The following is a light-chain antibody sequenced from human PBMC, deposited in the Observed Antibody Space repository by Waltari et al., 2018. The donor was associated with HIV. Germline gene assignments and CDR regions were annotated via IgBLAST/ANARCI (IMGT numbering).Light chain of an antibody. CDR2: GHS. Sequence: QSVLTQPPSVSGAPGRRVTISCTGSSSNIGAGYDVHWYQHFPGSAPPLLLYGHSTRASGVPGRFSGSRSGASASLAITGLRAEDEADYYCQSYDSSLSVVFGGGTTLTVL. J-gene: IGLJ2*01. CDR3: QSYDSSLSVV. V-gene: IGLV1-40*03. CDR1: SSNIGAGYD.